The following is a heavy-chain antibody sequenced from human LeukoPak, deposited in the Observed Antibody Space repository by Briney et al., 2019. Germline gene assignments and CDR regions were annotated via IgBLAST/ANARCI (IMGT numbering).Heavy chain of an antibody. V-gene: IGHV1-2*02. CDR1: GYTFTGYY. CDR2: INPNSGGT. CDR3: ATDQNRRGGEGY. D-gene: IGHD2-15*01. J-gene: IGHJ4*02. Sequence: ASVKVSCKASGYTFTGYYMHWVRQAPGQGLEWMGWINPNSGGTNYAQKFQGRVTMTRDTSISTAYMELSRLRSDDTAVYYCATDQNRRGGEGYWGQGTLVTVSS.